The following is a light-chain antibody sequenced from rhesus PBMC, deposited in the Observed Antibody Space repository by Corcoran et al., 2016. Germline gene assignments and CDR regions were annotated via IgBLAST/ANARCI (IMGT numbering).Light chain of an antibody. J-gene: IGKJ2*01. V-gene: IGKV1-21*01. Sequence: DIQMTQSPSSLSASVGDRVTITCRASQGISRWLAWYPQKPGKAPKLLNYKASRLQRGVPARFSGSGSGTDFTLTISSLQPEDCATYYCQQYNSAPMYSFGQGTKVEIK. CDR3: QQYNSAPMYS. CDR2: KAS. CDR1: QGISRW.